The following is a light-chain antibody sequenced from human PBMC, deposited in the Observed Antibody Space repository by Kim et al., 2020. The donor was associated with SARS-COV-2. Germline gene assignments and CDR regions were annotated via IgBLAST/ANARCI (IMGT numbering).Light chain of an antibody. CDR3: QVWDSSSDRLYV. J-gene: IGLJ1*01. CDR1: NIGSKS. Sequence: PGKTARITCGGNNIGSKSVHWCQQKPGQAPVLVIYYDSDRPSGIPERFSGSNSGNTATLTISRVEAGDEADYYCQVWDSSSDRLYVFGTGTKVTVL. V-gene: IGLV3-21*04. CDR2: YDS.